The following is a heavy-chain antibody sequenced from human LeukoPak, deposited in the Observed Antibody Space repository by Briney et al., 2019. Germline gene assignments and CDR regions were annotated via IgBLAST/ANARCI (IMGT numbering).Heavy chain of an antibody. Sequence: PGGSLRLSCVASGFTFSSHAMTWVRQAPGKGLEWVSSISGNRASTYNADSVKGRFTISRDNSKNTLYLQMNSLVAEDSAIYYCAKASSGYFWHFDNWGQGTLVTVSS. V-gene: IGHV3-23*01. CDR1: GFTFSSHA. J-gene: IGHJ4*02. CDR2: ISGNRAST. D-gene: IGHD3-22*01. CDR3: AKASSGYFWHFDN.